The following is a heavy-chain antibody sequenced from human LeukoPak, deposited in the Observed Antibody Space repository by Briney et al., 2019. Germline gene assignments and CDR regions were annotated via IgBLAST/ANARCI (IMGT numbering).Heavy chain of an antibody. CDR3: ARSVLYPNTAMNRDYFDY. D-gene: IGHD5-18*01. CDR1: GYTFTGYY. V-gene: IGHV1-2*02. J-gene: IGHJ4*02. CDR2: INPNSGGT. Sequence: ASVKVSCKASGYTFTGYYMHWVRQAPGQGLEWMGWINPNSGGTNYAQKFQGRITMTRDTSISTAYMELSRLRSDDTAVYYCARSVLYPNTAMNRDYFDYWGQGTLVTVSS.